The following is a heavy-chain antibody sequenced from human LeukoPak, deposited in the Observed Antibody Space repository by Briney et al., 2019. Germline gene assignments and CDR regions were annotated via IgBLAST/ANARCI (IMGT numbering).Heavy chain of an antibody. CDR2: IKQDGSEK. CDR3: ARASI. Sequence: GGSLRLSCAASGFTFSSCWMSWVRQAPGKGLEWVANIKQDGSEKYYVDSVKGRFTISRDNAKNSLYLQMNSLRAEDTAVYYCARASIWGQGTLVTVSS. D-gene: IGHD6-6*01. J-gene: IGHJ4*02. CDR1: GFTFSSCW. V-gene: IGHV3-7*01.